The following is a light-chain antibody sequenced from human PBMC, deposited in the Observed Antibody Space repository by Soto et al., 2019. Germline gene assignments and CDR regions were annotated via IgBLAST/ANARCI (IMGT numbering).Light chain of an antibody. V-gene: IGKV3-20*01. CDR2: GAS. CDR3: QQYGSSPWT. J-gene: IGKJ1*01. CDR1: QSVTSNY. Sequence: EIVLTQSPGTLSLSPGERATLSCRASQSVTSNYLAWYQHKPGQAPRLLIYGASSRATAIPDRFSGSGSGTDFTLTISRLEPEDFAVYYCQQYGSSPWTFGQGTKVEIK.